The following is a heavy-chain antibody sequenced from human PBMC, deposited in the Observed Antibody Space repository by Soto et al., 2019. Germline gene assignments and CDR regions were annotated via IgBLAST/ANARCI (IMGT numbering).Heavy chain of an antibody. Sequence: SETLSLTCTVSGGSISSYYWSWIRQPPGKGLEWIGYIYYSGSTNYNPSLKSRVTISVDTSKNQFSLKLSSVTAADTAVYYCARGENPGDVGDYWGQGTLVTVSS. CDR1: GGSISSYY. J-gene: IGHJ4*02. D-gene: IGHD3-10*01. V-gene: IGHV4-59*01. CDR3: ARGENPGDVGDY. CDR2: IYYSGST.